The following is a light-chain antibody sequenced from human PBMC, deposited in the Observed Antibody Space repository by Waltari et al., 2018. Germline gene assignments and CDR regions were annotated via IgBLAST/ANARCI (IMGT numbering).Light chain of an antibody. V-gene: IGLV2-14*01. J-gene: IGLJ1*01. CDR3: CSYTTSSTYF. CDR2: AGS. CDR1: SSDVGGYNW. Sequence: QSALTQPASVSGSPGQSITISCTGTSSDVGGYNWVTWYQQHPGKAPKLMIYAGSNRPSGVSNRFSGSQSGNTASLTISGLQAEDEADYYCCSYTTSSTYFFGTGTKVTVL.